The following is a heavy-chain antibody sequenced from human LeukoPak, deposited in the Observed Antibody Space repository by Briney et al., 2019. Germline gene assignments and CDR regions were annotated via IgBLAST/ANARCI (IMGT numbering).Heavy chain of an antibody. CDR2: ISYDGSNK. CDR3: AKSLSLDWLLSWDY. V-gene: IGHV3-30*18. Sequence: GSLRLSCAASGFTFSSYGMHWVRQAPGKGLEWVAVISYDGSNKYYADSVKGQFTISRDNSKNTLYLQMNSLRAEDTAVYYCAKSLSLDWLLSWDYWGQGTLVTVSS. D-gene: IGHD3-9*01. J-gene: IGHJ4*02. CDR1: GFTFSSYG.